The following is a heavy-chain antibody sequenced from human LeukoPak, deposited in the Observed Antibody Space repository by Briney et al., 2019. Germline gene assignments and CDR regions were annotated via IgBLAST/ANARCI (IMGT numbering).Heavy chain of an antibody. D-gene: IGHD2-2*01. CDR2: ISSSSSYI. J-gene: IGHJ4*02. CDR1: GFTFSSYS. CDR3: ASGTYCSSTSCHQYFDY. V-gene: IGHV3-21*01. Sequence: GGSLRLSCAASGFTFSSYSMNWVRQAPGKGLEWVSSISSSSSYIYYADSVKGRFTISRDNAKNSLYLQMNSLRAEDTAVYYCASGTYCSSTSCHQYFDYWGQGTLVTVSS.